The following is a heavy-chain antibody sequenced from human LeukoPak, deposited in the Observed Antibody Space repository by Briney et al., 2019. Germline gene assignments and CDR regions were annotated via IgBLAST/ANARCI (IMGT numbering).Heavy chain of an antibody. D-gene: IGHD6-6*01. J-gene: IGHJ4*02. CDR1: GGSISSYY. Sequence: SETLSLTCTVSGGSISSYYWSWIRQPPGKGLGWIGYIYYSGSTNYNPSLKSRVTISVDTSKNQFSLKLSSVTAADTAVYYCARDPAPYDSSSHFDYWGQGTLVTVSS. CDR2: IYYSGST. CDR3: ARDPAPYDSSSHFDY. V-gene: IGHV4-59*01.